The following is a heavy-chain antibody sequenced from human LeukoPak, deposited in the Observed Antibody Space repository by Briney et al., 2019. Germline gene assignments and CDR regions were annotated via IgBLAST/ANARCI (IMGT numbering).Heavy chain of an antibody. D-gene: IGHD3-10*01. CDR1: GFTFSGSA. V-gene: IGHV3-73*01. CDR2: IRSKANSYAT. CDR3: TRHREDYYGSGSLGYYYYMDV. Sequence: PGGSLRLSCAASGFTFSGSAMHWVRQASGKGLEWVGRIRSKANSYATAYAASVKGRFTISRDDSKNTAYLQMNSLKTEDTAVYYCTRHREDYYGSGSLGYYYYMDVWGKGTTVTISS. J-gene: IGHJ6*03.